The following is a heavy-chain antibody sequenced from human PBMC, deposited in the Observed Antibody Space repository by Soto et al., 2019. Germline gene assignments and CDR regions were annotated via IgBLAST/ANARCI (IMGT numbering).Heavy chain of an antibody. D-gene: IGHD1-26*01. V-gene: IGHV4-34*01. J-gene: IGHJ4*02. CDR1: GGSFSGYY. CDR3: AREGRSYRIDY. Sequence: QVQLQQWGVGLLKPSETLSLTCAVYGGSFSGYYWSWIRQPPGKGLEWIGEINHSGSTNYNPSLKSRVTISVDTSKNQFSLKLSSVTAADTAVYYCAREGRSYRIDYWGQGTLVTVSS. CDR2: INHSGST.